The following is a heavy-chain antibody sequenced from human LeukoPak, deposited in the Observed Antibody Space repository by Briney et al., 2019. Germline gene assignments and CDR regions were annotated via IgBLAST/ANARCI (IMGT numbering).Heavy chain of an antibody. J-gene: IGHJ4*02. V-gene: IGHV4-30-4*01. D-gene: IGHD4-23*01. CDR2: IYYSGST. CDR3: AREPLGLRWSQSRGGNYFDY. CDR1: GGSISSGDYY. Sequence: SETLSLTCTVSGGSISSGDYYWSWIRQPPGKGLEWIGYIYYSGSTYYNPSLKSRVTISVDTSKNQFSLKLSSVTAADTAVYYCAREPLGLRWSQSRGGNYFDYWGQGTLVTVSS.